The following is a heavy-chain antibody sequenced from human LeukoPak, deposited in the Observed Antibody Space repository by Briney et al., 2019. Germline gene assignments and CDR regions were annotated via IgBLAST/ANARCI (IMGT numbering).Heavy chain of an antibody. D-gene: IGHD5-12*01. Sequence: GGSLRLSCAASGFTFSSYAMHWVRQAPGKGLEWVSAISGSGGSTYYADSVKGRFTISRDNSKNTLYLQMNSLRAEDTAVYYCAKTSGYDRKVDYYYYGMDVWGQGTTVTVSS. CDR1: GFTFSSYA. CDR3: AKTSGYDRKVDYYYYGMDV. J-gene: IGHJ6*02. CDR2: ISGSGGST. V-gene: IGHV3-23*01.